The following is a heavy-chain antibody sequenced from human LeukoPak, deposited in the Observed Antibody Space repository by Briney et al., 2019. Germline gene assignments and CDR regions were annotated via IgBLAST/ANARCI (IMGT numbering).Heavy chain of an antibody. D-gene: IGHD6-19*01. CDR2: ISWNSGSI. J-gene: IGHJ6*02. CDR1: GFTFDDYA. Sequence: QPGRSLRLSCAASGFTFDDYAMQWVRQAPGKGLEWVSGISWNSGSIGYADSVKGRFTISRDNAKNSLYLQMNSLRAEDTALYYCAKGSEAVAGGYYYYGMDVWGQGTTVTVSS. CDR3: AKGSEAVAGGYYYYGMDV. V-gene: IGHV3-9*01.